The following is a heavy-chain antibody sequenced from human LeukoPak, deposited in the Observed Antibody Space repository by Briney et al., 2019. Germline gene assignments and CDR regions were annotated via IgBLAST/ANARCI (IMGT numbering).Heavy chain of an antibody. CDR1: GFSLSTSGVG. CDR3: AHSPSYSSSSGLGFDY. CDR2: IYWDDDK. J-gene: IGHJ4*02. D-gene: IGHD6-6*01. V-gene: IGHV2-5*02. Sequence: SGPTLVNPTQTLTLTCTFSGFSLSTSGVGVGWTRQPPGKALEWLALIYWDDDKRYSPSLKSRLTITKDTSKNQVVLTMTNMDPVDTATYYCAHSPSYSSSSGLGFDYWGQGTLVTVSS.